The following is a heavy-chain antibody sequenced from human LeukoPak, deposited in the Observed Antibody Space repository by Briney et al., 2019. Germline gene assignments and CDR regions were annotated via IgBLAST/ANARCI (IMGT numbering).Heavy chain of an antibody. J-gene: IGHJ4*02. V-gene: IGHV1-2*02. CDR2: INPNSGGT. Sequence: ASVKVSCKASGYTFTGYYMHWVRQAPGQGLEWMGWINPNSGGTNYAQKFQGRVTMTRDTSVSTAYMELSRLRSDDTAVYYCARVQLAAAGTSPYFDYWGQGTLVTVSS. D-gene: IGHD6-13*01. CDR3: ARVQLAAAGTSPYFDY. CDR1: GYTFTGYY.